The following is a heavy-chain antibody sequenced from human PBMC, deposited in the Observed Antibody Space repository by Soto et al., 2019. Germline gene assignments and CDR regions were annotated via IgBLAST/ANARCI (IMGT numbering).Heavy chain of an antibody. CDR3: ARGLPGGEVGATVDY. J-gene: IGHJ4*02. CDR2: IYSGGST. Sequence: EVQLVETGGGLIQPGGSLRLSCAASGFTVSSNYMSWVRQAPGKGLEWVSVIYSGGSTYYADSVKGRFTISRDNSKNTLYLQMNSLRAEATAVYYCARGLPGGEVGATVDYWGQGTLVTVSS. D-gene: IGHD1-26*01. V-gene: IGHV3-53*02. CDR1: GFTVSSNY.